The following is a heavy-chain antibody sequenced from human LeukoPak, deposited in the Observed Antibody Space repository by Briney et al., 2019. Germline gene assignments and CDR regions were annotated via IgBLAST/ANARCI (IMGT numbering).Heavy chain of an antibody. Sequence: GGSLRLSCVASGFTFSSYAMSWVRQAPGKGLEWVSGISVSGGSTFYADSVKGRFAISRDDSKNTLFLQMISLRAEDTAIYYCAKDWVVAGYFSDNWGQGALVTVSS. J-gene: IGHJ4*02. V-gene: IGHV3-23*01. CDR3: AKDWVVAGYFSDN. CDR1: GFTFSSYA. D-gene: IGHD6-19*01. CDR2: ISVSGGST.